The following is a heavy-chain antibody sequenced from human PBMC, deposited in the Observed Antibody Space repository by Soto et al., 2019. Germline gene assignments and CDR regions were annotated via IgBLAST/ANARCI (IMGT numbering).Heavy chain of an antibody. CDR2: ISSSSSYI. V-gene: IGHV3-21*01. CDR1: GFTFSSYS. D-gene: IGHD3-3*01. J-gene: IGHJ4*02. CDR3: ARGNKIFGVVIIRLTFDY. Sequence: GGSLRLSCAASGFTFSSYSLNWVRQAPGKGLEWVSSISSSSSYIYYADSVKGRFTISRDNAKNSLYLQMNSLRAEDTAVYYCARGNKIFGVVIIRLTFDYWGQGTLVTVSS.